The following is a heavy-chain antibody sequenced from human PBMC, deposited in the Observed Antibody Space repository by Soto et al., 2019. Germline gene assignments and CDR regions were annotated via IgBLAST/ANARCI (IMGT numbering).Heavy chain of an antibody. V-gene: IGHV3-48*02. CDR3: ARKGVAFDY. Sequence: PGGSLRLSCAASGFTFSSDSMNWVRQAPGKGLEWISYISTTSSSIYYADSVKGRFTISRDNAKNSLFLQMNSLRDEDTAVYYCARKGVAFDYWGQGALVTVSS. J-gene: IGHJ4*02. D-gene: IGHD3-3*01. CDR1: GFTFSSDS. CDR2: ISTTSSSI.